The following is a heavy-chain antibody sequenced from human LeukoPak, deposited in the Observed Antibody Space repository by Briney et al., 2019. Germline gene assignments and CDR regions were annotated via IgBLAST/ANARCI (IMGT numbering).Heavy chain of an antibody. CDR1: GFTVSSNY. J-gene: IGHJ5*02. V-gene: IGHV3-66*01. D-gene: IGHD2-8*01. CDR2: IYNGGTT. Sequence: PGGSLRLSCAASGFTVSSNYMSWIRQAPGKGLEWVSVIYNGGTTHYRDSVKGRFTISVDNSKNPLSLQLGCVSAADTAVYYCARGLMWGFHPWGQGTMVTVSS. CDR3: ARGLMWGFHP.